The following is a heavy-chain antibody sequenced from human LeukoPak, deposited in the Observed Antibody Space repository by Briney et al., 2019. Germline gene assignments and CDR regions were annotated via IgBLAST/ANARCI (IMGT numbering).Heavy chain of an antibody. D-gene: IGHD5-18*01. J-gene: IGHJ4*02. CDR3: ARVERTWIQLWSLDY. CDR1: GFSFSSFG. V-gene: IGHV3-21*01. CDR2: ISSSSSYI. Sequence: GGSLRLSCAASGFSFSSFGMHWVRQAPGKGLEWVSSISSSSSYIYYADSVKGRFTISRDNAKNSLYLQMNSLRAEDTAVYYCARVERTWIQLWSLDYWGQGTLVTVSS.